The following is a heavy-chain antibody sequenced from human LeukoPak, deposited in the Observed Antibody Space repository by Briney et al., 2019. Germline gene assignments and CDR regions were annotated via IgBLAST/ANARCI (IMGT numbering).Heavy chain of an antibody. J-gene: IGHJ5*02. Sequence: LETLSLTCAVYGGSFSGYYWSWIRQPPGKGLEWIGEINHSGSTNYNPSLKSRVTISVDTSKNQFSLKLSSVTAADTAVYYCARTALLGYCSSTGCYGQRNWFDPWGQGTLVTVSS. CDR3: ARTALLGYCSSTGCYGQRNWFDP. CDR1: GGSFSGYY. CDR2: INHSGST. V-gene: IGHV4-34*01. D-gene: IGHD2-2*01.